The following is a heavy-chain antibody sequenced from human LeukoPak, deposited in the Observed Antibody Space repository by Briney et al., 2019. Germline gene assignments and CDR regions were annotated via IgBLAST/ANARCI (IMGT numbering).Heavy chain of an antibody. CDR2: ISGSGGST. J-gene: IGHJ4*02. CDR1: GFTFSSYG. CDR3: AKGSHYYGSGSYLV. D-gene: IGHD3-10*01. Sequence: GGSLRLSCAASGFTFSSYGMSWVRQAPGKGLEWVSAISGSGGSTYYADSVKGRFTISRDNSKNTLYLQMNSLRAEDTAVYYCAKGSHYYGSGSYLVWGQGTLVTVSS. V-gene: IGHV3-23*01.